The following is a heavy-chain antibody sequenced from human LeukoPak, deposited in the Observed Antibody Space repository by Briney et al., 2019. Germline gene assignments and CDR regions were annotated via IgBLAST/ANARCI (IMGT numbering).Heavy chain of an antibody. CDR3: ARDWSGPYYFDY. V-gene: IGHV4-31*03. CDR1: GGSISSGGYY. CDR2: MSQSGST. D-gene: IGHD3-3*01. J-gene: IGHJ4*01. Sequence: SETLSLTCTVSGGSISSGGYYWTWIRQPPGKGLEWIGYMSQSGSTYYNPFLKSRVTISVDTSKSQFSLKLTSVTAADTAVYYCARDWSGPYYFDYWGQGTLVTVSS.